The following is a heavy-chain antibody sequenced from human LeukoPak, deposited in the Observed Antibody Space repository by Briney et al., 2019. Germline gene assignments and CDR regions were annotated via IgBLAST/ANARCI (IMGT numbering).Heavy chain of an antibody. J-gene: IGHJ4*02. D-gene: IGHD5-12*01. CDR2: IYYSGST. V-gene: IGHV4-39*01. CDR3: ARRTAGYPFDY. CDR1: GGSISSSSYY. Sequence: SETLSLTCTVSGGSISSSSYYWGWIRQPPGKGLEWIGSIYYSGSTNYNPSLKGRVTISVDTSKNQFSLKLSSVTAADTAVYHCARRTAGYPFDYWGQGTLVTVSS.